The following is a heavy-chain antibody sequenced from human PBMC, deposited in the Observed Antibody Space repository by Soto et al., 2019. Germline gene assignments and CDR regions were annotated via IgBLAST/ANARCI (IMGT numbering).Heavy chain of an antibody. CDR3: ARGVTMVRGVIHPPYFDY. CDR2: IYYSGST. V-gene: IGHV4-31*03. Sequence: QVQLQESGPVLVKPSQTLSLTCYVSGGSVSRGGYCWSGIGQHPGKDLEWCGYIYYSGSTYYNPSLNSRVTLSVDTSKNQFSLKLSSVTAATTAVYYCARGVTMVRGVIHPPYFDYWGQGTLVTVSS. J-gene: IGHJ4*02. CDR1: GGSVSRGGYC. D-gene: IGHD3-10*01.